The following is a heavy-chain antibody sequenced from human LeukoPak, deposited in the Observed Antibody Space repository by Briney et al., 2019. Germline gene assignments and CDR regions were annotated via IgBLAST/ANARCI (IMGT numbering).Heavy chain of an antibody. D-gene: IGHD3-16*01. CDR2: IGTVGDR. Sequence: GGSLRLSCAASGLTFSSYDMHWVRQVTGKGLEWVSSIGTVGDRYYAGSVKGRFTISRENDKNSLFLQMNSLIAGGTAVYYCARGSSIGLDYWGQGTLVTVSS. V-gene: IGHV3-13*01. CDR1: GLTFSSYD. CDR3: ARGSSIGLDY. J-gene: IGHJ4*02.